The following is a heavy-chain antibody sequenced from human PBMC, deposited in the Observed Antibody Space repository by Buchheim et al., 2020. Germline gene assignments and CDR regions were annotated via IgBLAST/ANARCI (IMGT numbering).Heavy chain of an antibody. Sequence: QVQLVESGGGVVQPGRSLRLSCAASGFTFSSYGMHWVRQAPGKGLEWVAVISYDGSNKYYADSVKGRFTISRDNSKNKLYLQMNSLRAEDTAVYYCAKDRLYYDSSGYLDYWGQGTL. D-gene: IGHD3-22*01. V-gene: IGHV3-30*18. CDR1: GFTFSSYG. CDR3: AKDRLYYDSSGYLDY. CDR2: ISYDGSNK. J-gene: IGHJ4*02.